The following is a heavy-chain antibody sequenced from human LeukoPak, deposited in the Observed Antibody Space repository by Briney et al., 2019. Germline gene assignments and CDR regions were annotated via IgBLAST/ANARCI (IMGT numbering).Heavy chain of an antibody. J-gene: IGHJ3*02. CDR1: GFTFSDYY. D-gene: IGHD6-13*01. CDR2: ISSSSSYT. V-gene: IGHV3-11*05. Sequence: GGSLRLSCAASGFTFSDYYMSWIRQAPGKGLEWVSYISSSSSYTNYADSVKGRFTISRDNAKNSLYLQMNSLRAEDTAVYYCARASRYSSSWYSRLGAFDIWGQGTMATVSS. CDR3: ARASRYSSSWYSRLGAFDI.